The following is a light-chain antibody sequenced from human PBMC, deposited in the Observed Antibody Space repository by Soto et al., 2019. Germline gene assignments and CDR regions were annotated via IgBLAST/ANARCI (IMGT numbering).Light chain of an antibody. Sequence: DIVMTQSPDSLAVSLGERATINCKSSQSVLYSSNNKNYLAWYQQKPGQPPKLLIYWASTRESGVPDRFSGSGSRKDFTLTITSLKAEDVAVYYCQQYYSTLPITFGQGTPRELK. CDR3: QQYYSTLPIT. V-gene: IGKV4-1*01. J-gene: IGKJ5*01. CDR1: QSVLYSSNNKNY. CDR2: WAS.